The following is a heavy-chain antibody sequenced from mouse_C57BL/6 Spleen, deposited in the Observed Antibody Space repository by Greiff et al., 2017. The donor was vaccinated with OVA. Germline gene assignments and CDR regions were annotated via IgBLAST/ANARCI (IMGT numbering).Heavy chain of an antibody. D-gene: IGHD2-5*01. V-gene: IGHV1-39*01. CDR1: GYTFTDYN. CDR2: INPNYGTT. Sequence: VQLQQSGAELVKPGASVKISCKASGYTFTDYNMNWVKQSTGKSLEWIGVINPNYGTTNYNQKFKGKATLTVDQSSSTAYMQLNSLTTEDSAVYYCAKSSNYPWFAYWGQGTLVTVSA. J-gene: IGHJ3*01. CDR3: AKSSNYPWFAY.